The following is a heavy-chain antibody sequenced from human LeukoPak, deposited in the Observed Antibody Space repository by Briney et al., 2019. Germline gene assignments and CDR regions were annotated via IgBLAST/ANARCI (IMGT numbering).Heavy chain of an antibody. J-gene: IGHJ4*02. Sequence: GGSLRLSCAASGFTFDDYGMSWVRQDPGNGLEWVSGINWNGGSTGYADSVKGRFTISRDNAKNSLYLQMNSLRAEDTALYYCAREIVGGSYDYWGQGTLVTVSS. D-gene: IGHD1-26*01. CDR2: INWNGGST. V-gene: IGHV3-20*04. CDR3: AREIVGGSYDY. CDR1: GFTFDDYG.